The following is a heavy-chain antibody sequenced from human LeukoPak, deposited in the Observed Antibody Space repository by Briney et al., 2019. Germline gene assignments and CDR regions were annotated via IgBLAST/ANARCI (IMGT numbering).Heavy chain of an antibody. CDR2: IYYSGST. D-gene: IGHD1-26*01. J-gene: IGHJ6*03. V-gene: IGHV4-39*07. Sequence: SDTLSLTCAVSGYSISSSSYYWGWIRQPPGEGLEWIGSIYYSGSTYYNPSLKSRVTISVDTSKNQFSLKLSSVTAADTAVYYCARAGSGSYLFYYYYMDVWGKGTTVTVSS. CDR1: GYSISSSSYY. CDR3: ARAGSGSYLFYYYYMDV.